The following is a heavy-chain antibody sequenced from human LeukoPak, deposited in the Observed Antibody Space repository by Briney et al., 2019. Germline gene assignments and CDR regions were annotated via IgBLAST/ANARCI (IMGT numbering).Heavy chain of an antibody. Sequence: SETLSLTCIVSGDSISLFYWSWIRQPPGKGLEWIGYIHYSGRTNYNPSLKSRVTMSLDTSKNHFSLKLRSVTAADTAVYYCARDSAATGRYFDLWGRGTLVTVSS. V-gene: IGHV4-59*01. D-gene: IGHD6-25*01. CDR1: GDSISLFY. CDR3: ARDSAATGRYFDL. CDR2: IHYSGRT. J-gene: IGHJ2*01.